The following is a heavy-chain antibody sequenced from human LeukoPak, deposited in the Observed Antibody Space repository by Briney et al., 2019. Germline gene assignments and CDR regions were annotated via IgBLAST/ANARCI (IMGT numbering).Heavy chain of an antibody. D-gene: IGHD1-26*01. J-gene: IGHJ4*02. CDR1: GFPFSGYN. Sequence: GGSLRLSCAASGFPFSGYNIHWVRQAPGKGLEWVSSISSSGSYIYYADSMRGRFTISRDNAKNSLFLQMNSLRAEDTAVYYCARVRQSGSYSRVFDFWGQGTLVTVSS. V-gene: IGHV3-21*01. CDR2: ISSSGSYI. CDR3: ARVRQSGSYSRVFDF.